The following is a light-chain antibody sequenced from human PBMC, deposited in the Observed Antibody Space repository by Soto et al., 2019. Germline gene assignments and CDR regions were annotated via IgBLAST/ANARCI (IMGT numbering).Light chain of an antibody. Sequence: EILLTQSPATLSLSPGERATLSCRASQSVYSYLAWYQQRPGQAPRLLIYDASNRATGIPARFSGSGSGTDFTLTIDSLEPEDFAVYYCQQRSNWPLTFGGGTKVEI. V-gene: IGKV3-11*01. CDR3: QQRSNWPLT. CDR1: QSVYSY. CDR2: DAS. J-gene: IGKJ4*01.